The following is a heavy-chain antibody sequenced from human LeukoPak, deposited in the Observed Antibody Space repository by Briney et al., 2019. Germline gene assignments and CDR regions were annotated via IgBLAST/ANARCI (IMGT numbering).Heavy chain of an antibody. V-gene: IGHV5-51*01. CDR1: GFNFNSYW. Sequence: GESLQISCKGSGFNFNSYWIAWVRQMPGKGLEWMGIIYPGDSDTRYSPSFQGQVTISADKSISTAYLQWSSLKASDTAMYYCARLHKTGEYYFDYWGQGTLVTVSS. J-gene: IGHJ4*02. D-gene: IGHD7-27*01. CDR2: IYPGDSDT. CDR3: ARLHKTGEYYFDY.